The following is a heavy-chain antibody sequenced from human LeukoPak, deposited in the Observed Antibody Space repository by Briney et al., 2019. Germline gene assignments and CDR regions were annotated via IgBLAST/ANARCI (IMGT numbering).Heavy chain of an antibody. CDR3: ARHATYYYDSSGYLYHFDY. D-gene: IGHD3-22*01. Sequence: NPGESLKISCKGSGYSFTSYWIGWVRQMPGKGLEWMGIIYPGDSDTRYSPSFQGQVTISADKSISTAYLQWSSLKASDTAMYYCARHATYYYDSSGYLYHFDYWGQGTQVTVSS. V-gene: IGHV5-51*01. CDR1: GYSFTSYW. J-gene: IGHJ4*02. CDR2: IYPGDSDT.